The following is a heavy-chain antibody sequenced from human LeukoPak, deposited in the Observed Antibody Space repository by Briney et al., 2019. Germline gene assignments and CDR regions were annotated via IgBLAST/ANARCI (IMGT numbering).Heavy chain of an antibody. Sequence: ASVKVSCKASGYTFTSYGISWVRQAPGQGLEWMGWISAYNGNTNYAQKLQGRVTMTTDTSTSTAYMELNSLRAEDTAVYYCAKARGGATRSYAFDIWGQGTMVTVSS. V-gene: IGHV1-18*01. J-gene: IGHJ3*02. CDR3: AKARGGATRSYAFDI. D-gene: IGHD1-26*01. CDR1: GYTFTSYG. CDR2: ISAYNGNT.